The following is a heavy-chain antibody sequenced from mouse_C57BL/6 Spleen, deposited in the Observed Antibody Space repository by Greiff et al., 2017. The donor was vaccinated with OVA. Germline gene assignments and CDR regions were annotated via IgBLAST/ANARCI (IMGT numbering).Heavy chain of an antibody. D-gene: IGHD2-4*01. V-gene: IGHV1-22*01. CDR2: INPNNGGT. CDR3: ASLYDYDVWFAY. J-gene: IGHJ3*01. CDR1: GYTFTDYN. Sequence: VQLQQSGPELVKPGASVKMSCKASGYTFTDYNMHWVKQSHGKSLEWIGYINPNNGGTSYNQKFKGKATLTVNKSSSTAYMELRRLTSEDSAVYYCASLYDYDVWFAYWGQGTLVTVSA.